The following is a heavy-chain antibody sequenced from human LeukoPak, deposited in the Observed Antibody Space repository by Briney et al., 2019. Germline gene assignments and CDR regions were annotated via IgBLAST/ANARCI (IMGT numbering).Heavy chain of an antibody. CDR3: ARDLRSYSSGWYDYYYNYMDV. V-gene: IGHV3-21*01. CDR1: KFTFSSYS. Sequence: GGSLRLSCAASKFTFSSYSMNWVRQAPGKGLEWVSSISSSSSYIYYADSVKGRFTISRDNAKNSLYLQMNSLRAEDTAVYYCARDLRSYSSGWYDYYYNYMDVWGKGTTVTVSS. D-gene: IGHD6-19*01. J-gene: IGHJ6*03. CDR2: ISSSSSYI.